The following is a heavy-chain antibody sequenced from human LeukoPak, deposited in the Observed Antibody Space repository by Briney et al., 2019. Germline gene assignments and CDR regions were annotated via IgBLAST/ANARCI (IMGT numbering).Heavy chain of an antibody. Sequence: PGGSLRLSCAASGFSFSTSTMTWVRQAPGKGLEWVAVISYDGSNKYYADSVKGRFTISRDNSKNTLYLQMNSLRAEDTAVYYCARPRVGEQWLVARYFDLWGRGTLVTVSS. CDR1: GFSFSTST. CDR2: ISYDGSNK. CDR3: ARPRVGEQWLVARYFDL. J-gene: IGHJ2*01. V-gene: IGHV3-30-3*01. D-gene: IGHD6-19*01.